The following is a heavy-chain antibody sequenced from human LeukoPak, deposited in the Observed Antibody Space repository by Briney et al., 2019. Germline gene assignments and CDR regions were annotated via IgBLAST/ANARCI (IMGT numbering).Heavy chain of an antibody. CDR2: INPNSGST. CDR1: GYTFTGYY. D-gene: IGHD1-1*01. J-gene: IGHJ3*02. Sequence: ASVKVSCKASGYTFTGYYMHWVRQAPGQGLEWMEWINPNSGSTSYAQKFQGRVTMTRDTSTSTVYMELSSLRSEDMAVYYCARFSSGTYAFDIWGQGTMVTVSS. CDR3: ARFSSGTYAFDI. V-gene: IGHV1-46*01.